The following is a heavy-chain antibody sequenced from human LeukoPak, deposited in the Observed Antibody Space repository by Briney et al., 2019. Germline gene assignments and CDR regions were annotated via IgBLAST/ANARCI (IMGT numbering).Heavy chain of an antibody. CDR2: IYSGGST. CDR1: GFTVSSNY. D-gene: IGHD3-10*01. Sequence: GGSLRLSCAASGFTVSSNYMSRVRQAPGKGLEWVSVIYSGGSTYYADSVKGRFTISRDNSKNTLYLQMNSLRAEDTAVYYCARDRLYGSGSDHYYYYYGMDVWGQGTTVTVSS. V-gene: IGHV3-53*01. CDR3: ARDRLYGSGSDHYYYYYGMDV. J-gene: IGHJ6*02.